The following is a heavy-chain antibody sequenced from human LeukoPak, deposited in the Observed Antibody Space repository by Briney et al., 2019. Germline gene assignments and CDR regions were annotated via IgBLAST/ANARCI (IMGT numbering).Heavy chain of an antibody. Sequence: PGASLRLSCAASGFTFSSYAMSWVRQAPGKGLEWVSAISGSGGSTYYADSVRGRFTISRDNSKNTRYLQMNSLRAEDTAVYYCAKDLVPAATDYYYYGMDVWGQGTTVTVSS. V-gene: IGHV3-23*01. CDR2: ISGSGGST. CDR1: GFTFSSYA. CDR3: AKDLVPAATDYYYYGMDV. D-gene: IGHD2-2*01. J-gene: IGHJ6*02.